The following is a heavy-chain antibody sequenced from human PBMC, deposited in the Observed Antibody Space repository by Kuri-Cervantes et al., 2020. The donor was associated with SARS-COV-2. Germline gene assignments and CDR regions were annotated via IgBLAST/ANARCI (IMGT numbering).Heavy chain of an antibody. V-gene: IGHV3-53*01. D-gene: IGHD6-13*01. CDR1: GFTVSSNY. CDR3: AREMGSS. Sequence: GGSLRLSCAASGFTVSSNYMSWVRQAPGKGLEWVSVIYSGDSTYYAYSVKGRFAISRGNSKNTLYLQMNSLRAEDTAVYYCAREMGSSWGQGTLVTFPS. J-gene: IGHJ4*02. CDR2: IYSGDST.